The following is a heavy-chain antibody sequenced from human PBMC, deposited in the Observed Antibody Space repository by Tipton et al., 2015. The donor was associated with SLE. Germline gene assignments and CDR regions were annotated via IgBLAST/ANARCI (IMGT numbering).Heavy chain of an antibody. CDR2: IYYSGST. CDR1: GGSISSYY. Sequence: LRLSCTVSGGSISSYYWSWIRQPPGKGLEWIGDIYYSGSTNYNPSLKSRVTISVDTSKNQFSLKLSSVTAADTAVYYCARFQGNWNWFDPWGQGTLVTVSS. J-gene: IGHJ5*02. V-gene: IGHV4-59*01. CDR3: ARFQGNWNWFDP. D-gene: IGHD1-20*01.